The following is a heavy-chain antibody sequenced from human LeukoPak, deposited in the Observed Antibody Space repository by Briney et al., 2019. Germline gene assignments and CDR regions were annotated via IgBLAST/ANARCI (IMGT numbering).Heavy chain of an antibody. Sequence: GGSLRLSCAASGFTFSSYDMYWVRQAPGKGLEWVSSISSSSSYIYYADSVKGRFTISRDNAKNSLYLQMNSLRAEDTAVYYCAREAAAGTLDYWGQGTLVTVSS. J-gene: IGHJ4*02. V-gene: IGHV3-21*01. CDR2: ISSSSSYI. CDR1: GFTFSSYD. CDR3: AREAAAGTLDY. D-gene: IGHD6-13*01.